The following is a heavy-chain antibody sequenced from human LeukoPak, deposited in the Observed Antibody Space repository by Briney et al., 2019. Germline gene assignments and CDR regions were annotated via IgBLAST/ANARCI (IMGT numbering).Heavy chain of an antibody. Sequence: PGGSLRLSCAASGFIFSSDGMHWVRQAPGKGLEWVAVIWYDGSNKCYADSVKGRFTISRDNSKNTLYLQMNSLRAEDTAVYYCARGSTYGDYDLDFDYWGQGTLVTVSS. J-gene: IGHJ4*02. CDR2: IWYDGSNK. CDR3: ARGSTYGDYDLDFDY. V-gene: IGHV3-33*01. D-gene: IGHD4-17*01. CDR1: GFIFSSDG.